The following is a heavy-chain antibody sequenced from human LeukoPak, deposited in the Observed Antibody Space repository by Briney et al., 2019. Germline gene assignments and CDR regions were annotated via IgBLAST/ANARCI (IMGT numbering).Heavy chain of an antibody. CDR1: GGSFSGYY. CDR3: ARTAKYYYGSETYYFFDY. D-gene: IGHD3-10*01. Sequence: SETLSLTCAVYGGSFSGYYWSWIRQPPGKGLEWIGEINHSGSTNYNPSLKSRVTISLDTSQNQFSLKPTSVTPADTAVYYCARTAKYYYGSETYYFFDYWGQGTLVTVSS. J-gene: IGHJ4*02. CDR2: INHSGST. V-gene: IGHV4-34*01.